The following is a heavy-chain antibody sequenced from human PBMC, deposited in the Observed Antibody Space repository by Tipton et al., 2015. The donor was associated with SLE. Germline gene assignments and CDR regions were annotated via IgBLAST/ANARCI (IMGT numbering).Heavy chain of an antibody. Sequence: LRLSCAVYGGSFSDYYWNWIRQPPGKGLEWIAEINHSGSANYNPSLKSRVTISADTSKNQFSLKLSSVTAADTAVYYCARDTSGWPLGAFDIWGQGTMVTVSS. CDR3: ARDTSGWPLGAFDI. CDR1: GGSFSDYY. V-gene: IGHV4-34*01. D-gene: IGHD6-19*01. CDR2: INHSGSA. J-gene: IGHJ3*02.